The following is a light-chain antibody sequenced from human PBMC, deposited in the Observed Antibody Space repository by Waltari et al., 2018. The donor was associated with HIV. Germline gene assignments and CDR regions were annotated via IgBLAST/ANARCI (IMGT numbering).Light chain of an antibody. Sequence: DIQMTQSPSSLSASVGDRVTITCRASQSISSYLNWYQQKPGKAPKLLIYAAPSLQSGVPSRFSGSGSGTDFTLTISSLQPEDSATYYCQQSYNNPWTFGQGTKVEIK. J-gene: IGKJ1*01. CDR2: AAP. CDR3: QQSYNNPWT. CDR1: QSISSY. V-gene: IGKV1-39*01.